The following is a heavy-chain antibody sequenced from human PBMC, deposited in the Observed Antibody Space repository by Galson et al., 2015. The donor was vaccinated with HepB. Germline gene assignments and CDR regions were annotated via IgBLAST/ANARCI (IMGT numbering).Heavy chain of an antibody. J-gene: IGHJ4*02. D-gene: IGHD1-26*01. CDR1: GVSVSSGGYY. V-gene: IGHV4-31*03. CDR2: TFYSGST. CDR3: ASGHGALDY. Sequence: TLSLTCTVSGVSVSSGGYYWTWIRQHPGKGLEWIGNTFYSGSTYYSESLQSRLTISLDRSKNEFSLSLTSVTAADSAIYYCASGHGALDYWGQGTLVTVSS.